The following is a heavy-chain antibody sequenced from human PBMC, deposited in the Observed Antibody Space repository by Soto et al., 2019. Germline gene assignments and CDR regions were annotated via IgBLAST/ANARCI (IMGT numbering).Heavy chain of an antibody. D-gene: IGHD2-2*01. CDR1: GFTFSSYA. CDR3: ARGRGYQLTHPIGY. J-gene: IGHJ4*02. Sequence: GSLRLSCAASGFTFSSYAMHWVRQAPGKGLEWVAVISYDGSNKYYADSVKGRFTISRDNSKNTLYLQMNSLRAEDTAVYYCARGRGYQLTHPIGYWGQGTLVTVSS. CDR2: ISYDGSNK. V-gene: IGHV3-30-3*01.